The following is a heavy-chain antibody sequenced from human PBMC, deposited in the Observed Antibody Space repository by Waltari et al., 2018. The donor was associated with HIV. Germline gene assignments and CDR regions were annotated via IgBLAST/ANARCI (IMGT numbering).Heavy chain of an antibody. J-gene: IGHJ4*02. V-gene: IGHV4-34*01. CDR1: GGSFSGYY. CDR3: ARGDKNGSGSLIDY. CDR2: INHSGST. D-gene: IGHD3-10*01. Sequence: QVQLQQWGAGLLKPSETLSLTCAVYGGSFSGYYWSWIRQPPGKGLEWIGEINHSGSTNYNPALKSRVTISVDTSKNQFSLKLSSVTAADTAVYYCARGDKNGSGSLIDYWGQGTLVTVSS.